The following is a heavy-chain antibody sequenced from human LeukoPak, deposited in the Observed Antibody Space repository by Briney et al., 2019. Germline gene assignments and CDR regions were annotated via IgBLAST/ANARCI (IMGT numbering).Heavy chain of an antibody. CDR3: ASGYYDFWSGYSGGFGY. Sequence: ASVKVSCKASGYTFTSYGISWVRQAPGQGLEWMGWISAYNGNTNYAQKLQGRVTMTTDTSTSTAYMELRSLRSDDTAVYYCASGYYDFWSGYSGGFGYWGQGTLVTVSS. V-gene: IGHV1-18*01. D-gene: IGHD3-3*01. CDR1: GYTFTSYG. J-gene: IGHJ4*02. CDR2: ISAYNGNT.